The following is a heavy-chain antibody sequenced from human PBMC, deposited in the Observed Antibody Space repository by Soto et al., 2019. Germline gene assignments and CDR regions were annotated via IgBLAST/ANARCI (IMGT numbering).Heavy chain of an antibody. Sequence: ASVKVSCKASGYTFTSYAMHWVRQAPGQRLEWMGWINAGNGNTKYSQKFQGRVTITRDTSASTAYMELSSLRSEDTAVYYCARALELGYCSGGSCYAYYYYYGMDVWGQGTTVTVSS. J-gene: IGHJ6*02. V-gene: IGHV1-3*01. D-gene: IGHD2-15*01. CDR2: INAGNGNT. CDR3: ARALELGYCSGGSCYAYYYYYGMDV. CDR1: GYTFTSYA.